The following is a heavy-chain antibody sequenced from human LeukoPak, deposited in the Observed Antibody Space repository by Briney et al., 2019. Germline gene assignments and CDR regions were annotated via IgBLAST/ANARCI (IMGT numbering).Heavy chain of an antibody. V-gene: IGHV4-39*07. CDR1: GASISRSGLY. J-gene: IGHJ4*02. CDR2: INHSGST. CDR3: ARGLMTTPEFDY. Sequence: TSETLSLTCTVSGASISRSGLYWSWIRQPPGKGLEWIGEINHSGSTNYNPSLKSRVTISVDTSKNQFSLKLSSVTAADTAVYYCARGLMTTPEFDYWGQGTLVTVSS. D-gene: IGHD3-16*01.